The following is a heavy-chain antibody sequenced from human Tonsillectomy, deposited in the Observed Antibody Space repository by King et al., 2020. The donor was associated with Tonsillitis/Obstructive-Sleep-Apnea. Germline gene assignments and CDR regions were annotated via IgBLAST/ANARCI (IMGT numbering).Heavy chain of an antibody. J-gene: IGHJ6*03. Sequence: VQLQESGPGLVKPSETLSLTCTVSGGSVSSGSDYLSWFRQPPGKGLELIGDIFYRGSTNYNPSIKSRVNISVDTSKNQLSLKLSSVTAADTAVYYCARDSGYDYIWGSHYYYYYMDVWGKGTTVTVSS. CDR1: GGSVSSGSDY. CDR2: IFYRGST. V-gene: IGHV4-61*01. CDR3: ARDSGYDYIWGSHYYYYYMDV. D-gene: IGHD3-16*01.